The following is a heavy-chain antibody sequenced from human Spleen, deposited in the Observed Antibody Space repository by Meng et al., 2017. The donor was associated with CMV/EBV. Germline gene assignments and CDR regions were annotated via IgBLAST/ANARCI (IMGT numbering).Heavy chain of an antibody. Sequence: GESLKISCAVSGLTVSSNYMSWVRQAPGKGLEWVSAISGGGGSTYYADSVKGRFTIARDNSKNTLYLQMSSLRAEDTAVYYCAKERGGPIVVVPAATRAFDSWGQGNLVTVSS. J-gene: IGHJ4*02. V-gene: IGHV3-23*01. CDR1: GLTVSSNY. CDR3: AKERGGPIVVVPAATRAFDS. D-gene: IGHD2-2*01. CDR2: ISGGGGST.